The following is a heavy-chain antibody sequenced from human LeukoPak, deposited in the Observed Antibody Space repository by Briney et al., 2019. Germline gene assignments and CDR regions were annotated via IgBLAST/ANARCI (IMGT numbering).Heavy chain of an antibody. J-gene: IGHJ4*02. CDR1: GFTFINYA. CDR3: AKEKQRNFDY. Sequence: GGSLRLSCAASGFTFINYAISWVRQAPGKGLEWVSGISGSGDSTYYGDSVQGRFTISRDNSKNTLYLQMNTLRAEDTAVYYCAKEKQRNFDYWGQGTLITVSS. CDR2: ISGSGDST. V-gene: IGHV3-23*01.